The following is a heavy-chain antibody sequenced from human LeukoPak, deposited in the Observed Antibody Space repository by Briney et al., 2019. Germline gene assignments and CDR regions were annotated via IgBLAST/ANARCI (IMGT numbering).Heavy chain of an antibody. CDR1: GYTFTNYL. V-gene: IGHV1-3*01. CDR3: ARGTAYGGYVNY. CDR2: INAGNGNT. Sequence: VASVKVSFKASGYTFTNYLMRWVRQAPGQRLEWMGWINAGNGNTKYSQNFQDRVTITRDTSANTAYMELSSLRSEDTAVYYCARGTAYGGYVNYWGQGTLVTVSS. J-gene: IGHJ4*02. D-gene: IGHD5-12*01.